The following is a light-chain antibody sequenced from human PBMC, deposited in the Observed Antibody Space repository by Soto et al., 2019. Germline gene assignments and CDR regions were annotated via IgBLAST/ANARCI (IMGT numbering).Light chain of an antibody. CDR3: LLSYGV. V-gene: IGLV7-46*01. Sequence: QAVGTQEPSLTVSPGGTVTLTCGSSIGAVTSGHYPYWFQQKPGQAPRTLIYDTTNRHSWTPARFSGSLLGGKAALTLSGAQPEDEADYYCLLSYGVFGGGTQLTVL. CDR2: DTT. J-gene: IGLJ2*01. CDR1: IGAVTSGHY.